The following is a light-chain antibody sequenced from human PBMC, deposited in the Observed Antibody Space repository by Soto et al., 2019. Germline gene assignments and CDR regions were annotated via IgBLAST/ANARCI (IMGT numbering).Light chain of an antibody. CDR1: QSVSSSY. CDR3: QQYGSSPIT. J-gene: IGKJ5*01. CDR2: GAS. V-gene: IGKV3-20*01. Sequence: EIVLTQSVGTLSLSPAERATLSCSTSQSVSSSYLAWYQQRPGQAPRLLIYGASSMATGIPDRFSGSGSGTDFTLTISRLEPEDFAVYYCQQYGSSPITFGEGTRLEIK.